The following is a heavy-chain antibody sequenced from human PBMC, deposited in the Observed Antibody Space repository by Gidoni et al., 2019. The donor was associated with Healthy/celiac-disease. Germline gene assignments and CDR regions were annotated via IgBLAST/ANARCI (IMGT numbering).Heavy chain of an antibody. V-gene: IGHV1-3*01. J-gene: IGHJ4*02. D-gene: IGHD6-19*01. CDR1: GYTFTSYA. CDR2: INAGNGNT. CDR3: ARRSLPYSSGSIGDRAFDY. Sequence: QVQLVQSGAEVKKPGASVKVSCKASGYTFTSYAMHWVRQAPGQRLEWMGWINAGNGNTKYSQKSQGRVTITRDTSASTAYMELSSLRSEDTAVYYCARRSLPYSSGSIGDRAFDYWGQGTLVTVSS.